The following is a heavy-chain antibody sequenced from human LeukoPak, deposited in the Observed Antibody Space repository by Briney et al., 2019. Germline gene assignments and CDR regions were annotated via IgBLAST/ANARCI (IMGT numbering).Heavy chain of an antibody. V-gene: IGHV4-39*07. D-gene: IGHD3-9*01. CDR2: IYYSGST. CDR3: AREGTQYDILTGYLY. CDR1: GGSISSSSYY. Sequence: SETLSLTCTVSGGSISSSSYYWGWIRQPPGKGLEWIGSIYYSGSTYYNPSLKSRVTISVDTSKNQFSLKLSSVTAADTAMYFCAREGTQYDILTGYLYWGQGTLVTVSS. J-gene: IGHJ4*02.